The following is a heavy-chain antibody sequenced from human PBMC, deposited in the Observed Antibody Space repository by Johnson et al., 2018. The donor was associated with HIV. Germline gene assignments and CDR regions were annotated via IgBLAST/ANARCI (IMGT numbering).Heavy chain of an antibody. CDR3: ANSLLLDAFDI. CDR1: GFSFIDYA. CDR2: ISGGEDDT. Sequence: EVQLVESGGGLVRPGGSLRLSCVASGFSFIDYAMIWVRQAPGKGLEWVSFISGGEDDTYYADSVKGRFTISRDNSKTTLYLQMNSLRDEDTAVYYCANSLLLDAFDIWGQGTTVTVSS. J-gene: IGHJ3*02. V-gene: IGHV3-23*04.